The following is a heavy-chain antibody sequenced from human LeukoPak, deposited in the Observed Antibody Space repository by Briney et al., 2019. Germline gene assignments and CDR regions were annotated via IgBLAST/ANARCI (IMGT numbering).Heavy chain of an antibody. CDR2: ISSSSSYI. D-gene: IGHD6-19*01. J-gene: IGHJ4*02. Sequence: PGGSLRLSCAASGFTFSSYSMNWVRQAPGKGLEWVSSISSSSSYIYYADSVKGRFTISRDDAKNSLYLQMNSLRAEDTAVYYCARGSDSDYSSGPFDYWGQGTLVTVSS. CDR1: GFTFSSYS. CDR3: ARGSDSDYSSGPFDY. V-gene: IGHV3-21*01.